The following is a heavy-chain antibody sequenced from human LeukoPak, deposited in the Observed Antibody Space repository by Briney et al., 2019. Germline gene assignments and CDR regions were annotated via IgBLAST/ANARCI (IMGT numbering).Heavy chain of an antibody. Sequence: ASVKVSCKASGYTFTGYYMHWVRQAPGQGLEWMGWINPNSGGTSYAQKFQGRVTMTRDTSISTAYMELSRLRSDDTAVYYCARAPYYDFWSGQNWFDPWGQGTLVTVSS. CDR2: INPNSGGT. J-gene: IGHJ5*02. CDR1: GYTFTGYY. D-gene: IGHD3-3*01. V-gene: IGHV1-2*02. CDR3: ARAPYYDFWSGQNWFDP.